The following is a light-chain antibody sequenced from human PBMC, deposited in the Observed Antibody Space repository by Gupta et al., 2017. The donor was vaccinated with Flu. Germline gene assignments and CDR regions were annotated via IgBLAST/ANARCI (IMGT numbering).Light chain of an antibody. V-gene: IGLV2-11*01. CDR2: DVT. CDR1: SNDVGGSNR. Sequence: QSAPTQPRSVSGSPGQSVTISCTGSSNDVGGSNRVSWYQQPPGKAPKLILYDVTERPSGVPDRFSASKSGNTASLTISGLPADEDADYYCSSHAGSVTWVFGTGTTVTVL. CDR3: SSHAGSVTWV. J-gene: IGLJ1*01.